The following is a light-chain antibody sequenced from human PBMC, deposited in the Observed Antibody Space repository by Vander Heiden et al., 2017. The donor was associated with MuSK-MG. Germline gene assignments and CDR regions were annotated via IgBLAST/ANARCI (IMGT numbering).Light chain of an antibody. CDR2: DAS. CDR1: QSVRGN. J-gene: IGKJ3*01. CDR3: QQYDNYLT. Sequence: EIVMTQSPATLSVSPGERATLSCRASQSVRGNLAWYQQKPGQAPRLLIHDASTRATGIPARFSGSGSGTEFTLTISSLQSEDFAVYYFQQYDNYLTFGPGTKVDIK. V-gene: IGKV3-15*01.